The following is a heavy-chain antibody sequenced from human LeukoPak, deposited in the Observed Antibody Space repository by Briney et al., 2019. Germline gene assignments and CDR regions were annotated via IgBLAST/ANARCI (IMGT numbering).Heavy chain of an antibody. Sequence: PGGSLRLSCAASGFTFSSYAMSWVRQAPGKGLEWVSAIGGSGGSTYYADSVKGRFTISRDNSKNTLYLQMNSLRAEDTAVYYCAKDWARSLWFGELFDYWGQGTLVTVSS. CDR2: IGGSGGST. CDR1: GFTFSSYA. V-gene: IGHV3-23*01. J-gene: IGHJ4*02. D-gene: IGHD3-10*01. CDR3: AKDWARSLWFGELFDY.